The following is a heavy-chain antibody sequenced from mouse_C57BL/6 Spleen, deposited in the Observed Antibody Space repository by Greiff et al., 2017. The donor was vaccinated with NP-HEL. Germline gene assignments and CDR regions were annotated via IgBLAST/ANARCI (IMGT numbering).Heavy chain of an antibody. V-gene: IGHV14-4*01. CDR3: TTATVPLDY. J-gene: IGHJ2*01. CDR1: GFNIKDDY. CDR2: IDPENGDT. Sequence: EVQLQQSGAELVRPGASVKLSCTASGFNIKDDYMHWVKQRPEQGLEWIGWIDPENGDTEYASKFQGKATITADTSSNTAYLPLSSLTSEDTAVYYCTTATVPLDYWGQGTTLTVSS. D-gene: IGHD1-1*01.